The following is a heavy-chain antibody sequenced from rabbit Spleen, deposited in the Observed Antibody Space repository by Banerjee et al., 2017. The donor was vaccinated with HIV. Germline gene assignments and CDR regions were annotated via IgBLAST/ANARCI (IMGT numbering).Heavy chain of an antibody. V-gene: IGHV1S45*01. CDR1: GFSFSSSYY. CDR2: IYAGSSVSA. CDR3: ARGDNYPYNGYEL. Sequence: QEQLEESGGDLVKPEGSLTLTCTASGFSFSSSYYMCWVRQAPGKGLEWIACIYAGSSVSAYYANWAKGRFTISKTSSTTVTLQMTSLTAADTATYFCARGDNYPYNGYELWGQGTLVTVS. D-gene: IGHD6-1*01. J-gene: IGHJ4*01.